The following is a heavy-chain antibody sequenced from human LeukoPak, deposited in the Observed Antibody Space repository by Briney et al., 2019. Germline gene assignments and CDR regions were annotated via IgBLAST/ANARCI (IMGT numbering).Heavy chain of an antibody. Sequence: PGGSLRLSCPASGFTLGDYGVTWVRQAPGKGLEWVGFIRRKDHGGTAEYAASVKGRFIISRDDPKSIAYLQMHSLKTEDTALYYCARVPHSNHYYGMDVWGQGTTVTVSS. CDR1: GFTLGDYG. J-gene: IGHJ6*02. V-gene: IGHV3-49*04. D-gene: IGHD5-18*01. CDR2: IRRKDHGGTA. CDR3: ARVPHSNHYYGMDV.